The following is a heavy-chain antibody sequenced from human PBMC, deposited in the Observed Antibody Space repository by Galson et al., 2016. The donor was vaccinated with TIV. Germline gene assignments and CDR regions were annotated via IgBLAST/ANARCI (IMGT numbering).Heavy chain of an antibody. J-gene: IGHJ4*02. CDR1: GNTFTNYY. CDR2: INTKGDYS. CDR3: ATERPGAEVDGWGD. D-gene: IGHD3-10*01. V-gene: IGHV1-46*01. Sequence: SVKVSCKAYGNTFTNYYMNWIRQAPGQGLEWVGIINTKGDYSTYAQKFQGRVTMTRDTSTSTVSMELRNLRSEDTAVYYCATERPGAEVDGWGDWGQGTLVIVSS.